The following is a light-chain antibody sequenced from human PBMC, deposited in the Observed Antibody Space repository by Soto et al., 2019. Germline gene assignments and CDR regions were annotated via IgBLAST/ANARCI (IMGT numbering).Light chain of an antibody. CDR3: LQDHSYPWA. CDR2: EAS. V-gene: IGKV1-39*01. J-gene: IGKJ1*01. Sequence: DIQMTQSPSSLSASVGDRVTITCRASQTSATYINWYQQKSGSAPRLLIYEASGLRSGVPSRFSGSGSGTHFVLTISNFQPEDLASYYCLQDHSYPWAFGQGTMVDIK. CDR1: QTSATY.